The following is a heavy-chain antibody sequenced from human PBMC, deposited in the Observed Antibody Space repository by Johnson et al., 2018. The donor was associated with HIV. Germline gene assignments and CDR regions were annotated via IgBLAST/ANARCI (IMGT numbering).Heavy chain of an antibody. CDR3: AKDRTQLAVAFDI. J-gene: IGHJ3*02. CDR2: IRYDGSNK. Sequence: QVQLVESGGGVVQPGGSLRLSCAASRFTFSTYGMHWVRQAPGKGLEWVAFIRYDGSNKYYADSVKGRFTISRDNSKNTLYLQMNSLRAEDTVVYYCAKDRTQLAVAFDIWGQGTMVTVS. D-gene: IGHD6-6*01. V-gene: IGHV3-30*02. CDR1: RFTFSTYG.